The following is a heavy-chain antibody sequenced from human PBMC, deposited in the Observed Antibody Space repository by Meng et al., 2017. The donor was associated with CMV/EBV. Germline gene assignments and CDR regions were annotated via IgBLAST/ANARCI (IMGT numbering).Heavy chain of an antibody. V-gene: IGHV2-5*01. CDR2: IYWNDDK. CDR1: GFSLRTSGVG. Sequence: SGPTLVKPTQTLTLTCTFSGFSLRTSGVGVGWIRQPPGKALEWLALIYWNDDKRYSPSLKSRLTITKDTSKNQVVLTMTNMDPVDTATYYCAHSLDYSYEARWFDPWGQGTLVTVSS. J-gene: IGHJ5*02. CDR3: AHSLDYSYEARWFDP. D-gene: IGHD5-18*01.